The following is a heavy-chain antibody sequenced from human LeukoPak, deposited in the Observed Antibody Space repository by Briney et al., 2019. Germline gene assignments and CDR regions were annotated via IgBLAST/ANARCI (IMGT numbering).Heavy chain of an antibody. CDR2: ISYDGSNK. Sequence: GRSLRLSCAASGFTFSSYAMHWVRQAPGKGLEWVAVISYDGSNKYYADSVKGRFTISRDNSKNTLYLQMNSLRAEDTAVYYCAKDQGQDYWGQGTLVTVSS. J-gene: IGHJ4*02. CDR3: AKDQGQDY. CDR1: GFTFSSYA. V-gene: IGHV3-30-3*01.